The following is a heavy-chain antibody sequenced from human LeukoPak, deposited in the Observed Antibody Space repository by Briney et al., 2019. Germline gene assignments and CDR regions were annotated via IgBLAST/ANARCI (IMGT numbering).Heavy chain of an antibody. Sequence: ASLKVSCKASGYTFTDYYIHWVRQAPGQGLEWMGWINPNSGGTNYAQKFQGRVTMTRATSINTASMELSRLKSDDTAVFYCAKVAEMATILPYFDCWGQGTLVTVSS. CDR1: GYTFTDYY. CDR2: INPNSGGT. CDR3: AKVAEMATILPYFDC. D-gene: IGHD5-24*01. J-gene: IGHJ4*02. V-gene: IGHV1-2*02.